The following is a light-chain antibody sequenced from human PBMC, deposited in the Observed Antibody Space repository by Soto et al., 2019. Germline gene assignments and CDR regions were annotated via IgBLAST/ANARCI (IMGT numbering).Light chain of an antibody. CDR3: QQYNSYHT. Sequence: DIQMTQSPSTLSASVGDRVTITCRASQSISSWLAWYQQKPGKAPKFLIYDASSLESGVPSRFSGSGSGTEFTLTISSLQPDDFATYYCQQYNSYHTFGQGTKV. CDR2: DAS. CDR1: QSISSW. V-gene: IGKV1-5*01. J-gene: IGKJ2*01.